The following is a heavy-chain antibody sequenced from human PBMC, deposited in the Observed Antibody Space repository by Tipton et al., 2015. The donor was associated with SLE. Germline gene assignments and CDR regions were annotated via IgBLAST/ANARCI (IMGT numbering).Heavy chain of an antibody. CDR3: ARGELHSGSSRDCFEY. D-gene: IGHD1-7*01. CDR1: SDSMSSYY. J-gene: IGHJ4*02. Sequence: TLSLTCTVSSDSMSSYYWSWIRQPPGKGLEWIGYIYSSGITSYNPSLKSRVTISVDTSKNQFSLKLSSVTAADTAVYFCARGELHSGSSRDCFEYWGQGSLVTVSS. V-gene: IGHV4-59*01. CDR2: IYSSGIT.